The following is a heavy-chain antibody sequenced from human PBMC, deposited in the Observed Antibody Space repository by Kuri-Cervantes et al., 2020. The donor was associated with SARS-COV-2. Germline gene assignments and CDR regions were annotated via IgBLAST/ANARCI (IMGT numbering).Heavy chain of an antibody. CDR2: IYSGGGT. D-gene: IGHD5-24*01. V-gene: IGHV3-53*01. Sequence: GESLKISCAASGFTVSSNYMSWVRQAPGKGLEWVSVIYSGGGTYYADSVKGRFTISRDNYKNTLYLQMNSLRAEDTAVYYCASLLLWQQFAHWGQGILVTVSS. CDR1: GFTVSSNY. CDR3: ASLLLWQQFAH. J-gene: IGHJ4*02.